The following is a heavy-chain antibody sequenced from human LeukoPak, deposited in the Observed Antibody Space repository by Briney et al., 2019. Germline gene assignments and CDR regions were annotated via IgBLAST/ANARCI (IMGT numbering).Heavy chain of an antibody. CDR1: GGSISSYY. CDR2: IYYSGST. J-gene: IGHJ4*02. V-gene: IGHV4-59*12. Sequence: SETLSLTCTVSGGSISSYYWSWIRQPPGKGLEWIGYIYYSGSTNYNPSLKSRVTISVDRSKNQFSLKLSSVTAADTAVYYCARAATGRREFDYWGQGTLVTVSS. D-gene: IGHD4-11*01. CDR3: ARAATGRREFDY.